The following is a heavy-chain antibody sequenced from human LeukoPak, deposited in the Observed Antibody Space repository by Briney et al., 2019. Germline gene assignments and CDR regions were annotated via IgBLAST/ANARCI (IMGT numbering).Heavy chain of an antibody. CDR3: ARGGAVAGRFDP. V-gene: IGHV3-7*01. Sequence: PGRSLRLSCAASGFTFDDYTMSWVRQAPGKGLEWVAKMKEDGSDIHYVDSVRGRFSISRDNAKDSLYLQMNSLRVDDTAVYYCARGGAVAGRFDPWGQGTQVTVSS. CDR1: GFTFDDYT. D-gene: IGHD6-19*01. CDR2: MKEDGSDI. J-gene: IGHJ5*02.